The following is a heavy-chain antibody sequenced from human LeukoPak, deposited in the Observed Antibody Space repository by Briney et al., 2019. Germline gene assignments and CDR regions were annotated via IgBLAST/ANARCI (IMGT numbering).Heavy chain of an antibody. Sequence: GASPRVSCKASLGTFTTYAISSVRQAPGHRLEWMGGIITIIGTADYTQKLHGRVTITTDESPSTACMALSRLRSEDTAVYYCARDGSGYNSLDYWGQGTLVTVSS. V-gene: IGHV1-69*05. J-gene: IGHJ4*02. CDR2: IITIIGTA. CDR1: LGTFTTYA. D-gene: IGHD3-10*01. CDR3: ARDGSGYNSLDY.